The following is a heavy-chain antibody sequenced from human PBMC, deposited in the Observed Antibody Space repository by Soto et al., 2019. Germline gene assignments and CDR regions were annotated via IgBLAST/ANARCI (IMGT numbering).Heavy chain of an antibody. J-gene: IGHJ4*02. Sequence: QVQLVQSGAEVKKPGASVKVSCKASGYTFTSYGFSWVRQAPGQGLEWMGWISANNGNTNYAQKLQGRVTMTTDTATSTADMELRSLRSDDTAVYDCARDRGSYALDYWGQGTLVTVSS. CDR1: GYTFTSYG. CDR2: ISANNGNT. D-gene: IGHD1-26*01. CDR3: ARDRGSYALDY. V-gene: IGHV1-18*01.